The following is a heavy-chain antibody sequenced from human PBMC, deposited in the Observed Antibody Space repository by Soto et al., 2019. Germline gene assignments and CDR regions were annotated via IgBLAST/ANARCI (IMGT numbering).Heavy chain of an antibody. CDR1: GFTSSSSA. CDR3: ARCTVDTIVTSGWCHYLDP. V-gene: IGHV3-23*01. J-gene: IGHJ5*02. CDR2: VSGSGGTT. Sequence: GSLRLSCAASGFTSSSSAMSWVRQAPGKGLEWVSAVSGSGGTTYYADSVRGRFTISRDNSKNTLYLQMNSLRAEDTAIYFCARCTVDTIVTSGWCHYLDPWGQGTLVTVSS. D-gene: IGHD6-19*01.